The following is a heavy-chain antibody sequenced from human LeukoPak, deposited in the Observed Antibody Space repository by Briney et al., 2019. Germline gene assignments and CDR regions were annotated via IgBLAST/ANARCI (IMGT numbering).Heavy chain of an antibody. D-gene: IGHD3-22*01. CDR2: MNPNSGNT. Sequence: GASVKVSCKASGYTFTSYDINWVRQATGQGLEWMGWMNPNSGNTGYAQKFQGRVTMTRNTFISTAYMELSSLRSEDTAVYYCARAGYDSSGYYSYYYYGMDVWGQGTTVTVSS. CDR1: GYTFTSYD. V-gene: IGHV1-8*01. CDR3: ARAGYDSSGYYSYYYYGMDV. J-gene: IGHJ6*02.